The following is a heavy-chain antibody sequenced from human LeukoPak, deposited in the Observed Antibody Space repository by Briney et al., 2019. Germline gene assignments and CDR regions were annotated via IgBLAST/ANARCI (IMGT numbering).Heavy chain of an antibody. CDR3: ARDLGYYYDSSGYYYLPDY. V-gene: IGHV1-46*01. J-gene: IGHJ4*02. CDR2: INPSGGST. D-gene: IGHD3-22*01. Sequence: ASVKVSCKASGYTFTSHYMHWVRQAPGQGLEWMGIINPSGGSTSYAQKFQGRVTMTRDTSTSTVYMELSSLRSEDTAVYYCARDLGYYYDSSGYYYLPDYWGQGTLVIVSS. CDR1: GYTFTSHY.